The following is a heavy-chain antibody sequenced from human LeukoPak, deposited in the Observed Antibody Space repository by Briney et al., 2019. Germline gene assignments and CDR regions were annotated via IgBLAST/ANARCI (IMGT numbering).Heavy chain of an antibody. V-gene: IGHV4-30-2*01. CDR2: VYHSGET. CDR1: GGSVSSGDYY. D-gene: IGHD5-24*01. J-gene: IGHJ4*02. Sequence: SETLSLTCTVSGGSVSSGDYYWSWIRQPPGKGLEWIGSVYHSGETYYNPSLNSRVTISVDRSKNQLSLKLNSVTAADSAVYYCASRDGYRNPFDYWGQGTLVTVSS. CDR3: ASRDGYRNPFDY.